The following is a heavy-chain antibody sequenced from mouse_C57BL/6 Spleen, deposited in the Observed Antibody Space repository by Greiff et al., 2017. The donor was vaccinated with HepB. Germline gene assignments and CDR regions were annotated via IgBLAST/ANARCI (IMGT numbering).Heavy chain of an antibody. CDR2: IYPGSGST. CDR3: ARYDYDRKGYYAMDY. CDR1: GYTFTSYW. Sequence: VQLQQPGAELVKPGASVKMSCKASGYTFTSYWITWVKQRPGQGLEWIGDIYPGSGSTNYNEKFKSKATLTVDTSSSTAYMQLSSLTSEDSAVYYCARYDYDRKGYYAMDYWGQGTSVTVSS. D-gene: IGHD2-4*01. J-gene: IGHJ4*01. V-gene: IGHV1-55*01.